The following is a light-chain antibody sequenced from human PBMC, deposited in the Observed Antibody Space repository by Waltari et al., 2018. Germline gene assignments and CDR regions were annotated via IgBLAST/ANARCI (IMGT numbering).Light chain of an antibody. V-gene: IGKV4-1*01. CDR2: WAS. CDR1: QNVLFTSNDKNY. J-gene: IGKJ4*01. CDR3: QQYYNPPLT. Sequence: DIVMTQSPDSLAVCLGERATINCKSSQNVLFTSNDKNYLAWYQQKAGQPPKLLIYWASTRKSGVPDRFSGSGSGTDFTLTISSLQAEDVAVYYCQQYYNPPLTFGGGTKVEIK.